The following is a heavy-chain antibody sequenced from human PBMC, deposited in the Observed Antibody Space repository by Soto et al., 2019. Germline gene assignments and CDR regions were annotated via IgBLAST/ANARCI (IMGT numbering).Heavy chain of an antibody. CDR1: GFTFSSYV. CDR3: AKEGSSRGGAFDI. D-gene: IGHD6-13*01. J-gene: IGHJ3*02. Sequence: EVPLLESGGGLVQPGGSLRLSCAASGFTFSSYVMSCVRQAPGKGLEWVSAISGSGGSTYYADSVKGRFTISRDNSKNTLYLQMNSLRAEDTAVYYCAKEGSSRGGAFDIWGQGTMVTVSS. CDR2: ISGSGGST. V-gene: IGHV3-23*01.